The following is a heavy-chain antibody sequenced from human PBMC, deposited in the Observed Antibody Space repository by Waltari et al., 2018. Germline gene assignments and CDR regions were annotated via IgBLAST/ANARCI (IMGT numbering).Heavy chain of an antibody. V-gene: IGHV3-23*01. J-gene: IGHJ6*02. CDR1: GFTFHRSA. CDR2: ITSSSRST. CDR3: AKGTAAFYYGMDV. D-gene: IGHD3-16*01. Sequence: EVQLLESGGDLVQPGGSLTLSCAASGFTFHRSALNWVRQAPGKGLEWVSAITSSSRSTYYADSVKGRFTISRDNSKNTAYLQMNSLRAGDTAIYYCAKGTAAFYYGMDVWGQGTTVTVSS.